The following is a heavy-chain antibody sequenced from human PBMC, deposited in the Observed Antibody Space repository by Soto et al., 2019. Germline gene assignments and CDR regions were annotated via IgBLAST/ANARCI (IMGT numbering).Heavy chain of an antibody. Sequence: PGGSLRLSCAASGFTFSSYDMSWVRQAPGKGLEWVATVTGSGGSTYYADSVKGRFTISRDNSKNTLYLQMNSLRADDTALYYCAKWGNDWGYYYYGFNVWGQGTTVTVSS. D-gene: IGHD7-27*01. V-gene: IGHV3-23*01. CDR3: AKWGNDWGYYYYGFNV. CDR2: VTGSGGST. J-gene: IGHJ6*02. CDR1: GFTFSSYD.